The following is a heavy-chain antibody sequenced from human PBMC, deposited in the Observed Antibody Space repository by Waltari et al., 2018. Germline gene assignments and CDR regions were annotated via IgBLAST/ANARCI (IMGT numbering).Heavy chain of an antibody. CDR1: GFTFKTYS. V-gene: IGHV3-30*16. Sequence: QEQLVESGGGVVPPGQSLTLSCAASGFTFKTYSLHWVRQAPGRGLQWVAVISSKGNTKDYADAVKGRFTISRDNSRNILHLQMNSRRPEDTAVYFCARVWRDFFYYSMDVWGQGTTVTVSS. CDR2: ISSKGNTK. J-gene: IGHJ6*03. CDR3: ARVWRDFFYYSMDV.